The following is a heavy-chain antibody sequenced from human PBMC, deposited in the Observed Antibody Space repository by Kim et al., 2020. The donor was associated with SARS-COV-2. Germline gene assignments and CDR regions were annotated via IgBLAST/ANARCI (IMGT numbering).Heavy chain of an antibody. V-gene: IGHV3-53*04. J-gene: IGHJ6*02. D-gene: IGHD3-10*01. Sequence: GGSLRLSCAASGFTVSSNYMSWVRQAPGKGLEWVSVIYSGGSTYYADSVKGRFTISRHNSKNTLYLQMNSLRAEDTAVYYCARGAYGSGDYGMDVWGQGTTVTVSS. CDR1: GFTVSSNY. CDR3: ARGAYGSGDYGMDV. CDR2: IYSGGST.